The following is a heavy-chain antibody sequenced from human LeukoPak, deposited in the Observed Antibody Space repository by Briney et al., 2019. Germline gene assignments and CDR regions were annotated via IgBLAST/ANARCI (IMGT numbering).Heavy chain of an antibody. CDR3: ARVGIAAAAHWFDP. Sequence: GCLRRSCVAPVYIFTAYSMRSVRQAPGGGLGWVAFILILGRKEDDGGSVKGGVTISRDNSKNTLYLQMNSLRLEDTAVYYCARVGIAAAAHWFDPWGQGTLVTV. CDR1: VYIFTAYS. CDR2: ILILGRKE. V-gene: IGHV3-30*02. J-gene: IGHJ5*02. D-gene: IGHD6-13*01.